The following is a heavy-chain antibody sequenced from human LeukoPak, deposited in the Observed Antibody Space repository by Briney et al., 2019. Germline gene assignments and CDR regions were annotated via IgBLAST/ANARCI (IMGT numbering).Heavy chain of an antibody. CDR2: IYYSGST. J-gene: IGHJ4*02. D-gene: IGHD5-18*01. V-gene: IGHV4-61*01. CDR3: ARSGYSNGLFDY. Sequence: SETLSLTCTVSGGSISSSSYYWTWIRQPPGKGLEWIGYIYYSGSTNYNPSLKSRVTISVDTSKNQFSLKLSSVTAADTAVYYCARSGYSNGLFDYWGQGTLATVSS. CDR1: GGSISSSSYY.